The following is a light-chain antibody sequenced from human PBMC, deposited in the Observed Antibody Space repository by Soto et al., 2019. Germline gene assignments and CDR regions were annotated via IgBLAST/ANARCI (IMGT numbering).Light chain of an antibody. Sequence: IQVTQSPSSLSASVGDRVTISCRASQGISSYLAWYQQKPGKAPKLLIYVASTLRSGVPSRFSGSGSGTDFTLTISSLQPEDLATYYCQQFHSYPITFGGGTKVEIK. CDR2: VAS. V-gene: IGKV1-9*01. CDR3: QQFHSYPIT. J-gene: IGKJ4*01. CDR1: QGISSY.